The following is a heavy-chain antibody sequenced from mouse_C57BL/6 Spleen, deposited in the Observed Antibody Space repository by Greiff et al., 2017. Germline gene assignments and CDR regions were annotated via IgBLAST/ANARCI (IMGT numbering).Heavy chain of an antibody. V-gene: IGHV1-50*01. CDR1: GYTFTSYW. J-gene: IGHJ2*01. CDR2: IDPSDSYT. CDR3: ARVATTVGPIDY. Sequence: VQLQQPGAELVKPGASVKLSCKASGYTFTSYWMQWVKQRPGQGLEWIGEIDPSDSYTNYNQKFKGKATLTVDTSSSTAYMQLSSLTSEDSAVYYCARVATTVGPIDYWGQGTTLTVSS. D-gene: IGHD1-1*01.